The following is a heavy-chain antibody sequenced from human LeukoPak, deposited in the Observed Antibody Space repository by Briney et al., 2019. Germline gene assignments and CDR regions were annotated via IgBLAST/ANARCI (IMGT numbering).Heavy chain of an antibody. CDR1: GFSFRSHG. Sequence: GGSLRLSCAASGFSFRSHGMHWVRQAPGKRLEWVAVIWYDASDKYYADSVRGRFTVSRDNSKNTFHLQMNSLRVDDTAVYYCVRDIYSKYLDFWGRGTLVTVSS. CDR2: IWYDASDK. J-gene: IGHJ2*01. CDR3: VRDIYSKYLDF. D-gene: IGHD3-10*01. V-gene: IGHV3-33*01.